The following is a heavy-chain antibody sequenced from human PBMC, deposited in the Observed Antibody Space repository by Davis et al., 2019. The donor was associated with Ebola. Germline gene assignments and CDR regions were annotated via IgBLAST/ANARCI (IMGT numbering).Heavy chain of an antibody. Sequence: SVKVSCKASGGTFSSYAISWVRQAPGQGLEWMGGIIPIFGTANYAQKFQERVTITRDMSTSTAYMELSSLRSEDTAVYYCAREYCTNGVCYPAHNWFDPWGQGTLVTVSS. V-gene: IGHV1-69*05. CDR2: IIPIFGTA. J-gene: IGHJ5*02. CDR3: AREYCTNGVCYPAHNWFDP. CDR1: GGTFSSYA. D-gene: IGHD2-8*01.